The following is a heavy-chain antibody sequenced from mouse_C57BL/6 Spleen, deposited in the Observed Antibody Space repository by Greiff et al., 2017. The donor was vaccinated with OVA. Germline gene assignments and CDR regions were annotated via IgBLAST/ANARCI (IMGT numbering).Heavy chain of an antibody. CDR2: ISSGSSTI. CDR1: GFTFSDYG. Sequence: EVQLVESGGGLVKPGGSLKLSCAASGFTFSDYGMHWVRQAPETGLEWVAYISSGSSTIYYADTVKGRFTISRDNAKNTLFLQMTSLRSEDTAMYYCARGAYYYGSSPDYWGQGTTLTVSS. J-gene: IGHJ2*01. V-gene: IGHV5-17*01. CDR3: ARGAYYYGSSPDY. D-gene: IGHD1-1*01.